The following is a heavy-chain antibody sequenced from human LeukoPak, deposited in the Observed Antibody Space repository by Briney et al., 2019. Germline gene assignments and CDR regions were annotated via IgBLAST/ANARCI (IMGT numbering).Heavy chain of an antibody. CDR1: GFNFNTFG. V-gene: IGHV3-30*02. Sequence: PGGSLRLSCAASGFNFNTFGMHWVRQTPGKGLEWVAFIRHDGSDQYYADSVKGRFTLSRDNAKSTLYLEMKNLRAEDTAVYYCARDGTFTGSNNYYYIDVWGKGTTVTISS. J-gene: IGHJ6*03. CDR2: IRHDGSDQ. CDR3: ARDGTFTGSNNYYYIDV. D-gene: IGHD1-14*01.